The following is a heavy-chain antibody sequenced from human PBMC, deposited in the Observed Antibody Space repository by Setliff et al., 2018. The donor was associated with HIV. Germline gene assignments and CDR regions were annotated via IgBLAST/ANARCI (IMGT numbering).Heavy chain of an antibody. CDR3: ARIGSGWSVGWFDP. J-gene: IGHJ5*02. D-gene: IGHD6-13*01. V-gene: IGHV4-34*01. CDR1: GGSFSDYY. Sequence: PSETLSLTCGIYGGSFSDYYWSWIRQPPGKGLEWIGEIDHRGRPKYNPSLNSRVTISVDTSKNHFSLKLRSVTAADTAVYYCARIGSGWSVGWFDPWGQGTLVTVSS. CDR2: IDHRGRP.